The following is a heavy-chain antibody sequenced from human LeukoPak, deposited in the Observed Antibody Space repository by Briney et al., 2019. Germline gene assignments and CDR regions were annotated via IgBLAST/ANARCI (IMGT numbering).Heavy chain of an antibody. J-gene: IGHJ6*02. CDR3: TRAYDSSGYYDYYYGMDV. CDR2: ISSSSSTI. V-gene: IGHV3-48*01. D-gene: IGHD3-22*01. CDR1: GFTFSSYS. Sequence: GGSLRLSCAASGFTFSSYSMNWVRQAPGKGLEWVSYISSSSSTIYYADSVKGRFTISRDNSKNTLHLQMNSLRAEDTAVYYCTRAYDSSGYYDYYYGMDVWGQGTTVTVSS.